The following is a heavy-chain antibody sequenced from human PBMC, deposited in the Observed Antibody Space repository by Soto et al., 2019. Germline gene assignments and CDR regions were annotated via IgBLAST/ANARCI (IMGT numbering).Heavy chain of an antibody. V-gene: IGHV3-48*02. D-gene: IGHD4-17*01. CDR1: GFTFSSYS. J-gene: IGHJ1*01. CDR3: ARDGSYGDYEYFQH. Sequence: QQWGSLRLSCAASGFTFSSYSMNWVRQAPGKGLEWVSYISSSSSTIYYADSVKGRFTISRDNAKNSLYLQMNSLRDEDTAVYYCARDGSYGDYEYFQHWGQGTLVTVSS. CDR2: ISSSSSTI.